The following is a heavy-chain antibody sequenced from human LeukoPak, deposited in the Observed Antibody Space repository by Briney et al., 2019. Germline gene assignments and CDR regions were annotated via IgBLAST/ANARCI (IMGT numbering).Heavy chain of an antibody. CDR2: MQYDGSDK. J-gene: IGHJ3*02. CDR3: AKIHQNRVVVGAKGAFDI. D-gene: IGHD2-15*01. CDR1: GFTFSNYG. Sequence: GGSLRLSCAASGFTFSNYGIHWVRQAPGKGLEWVTFMQYDGSDKFYADSVKGRFTISRDNSKDTVYLQMDSLRAEDTAIYYCAKIHQNRVVVGAKGAFDIWGQGTVVTVSS. V-gene: IGHV3-30*02.